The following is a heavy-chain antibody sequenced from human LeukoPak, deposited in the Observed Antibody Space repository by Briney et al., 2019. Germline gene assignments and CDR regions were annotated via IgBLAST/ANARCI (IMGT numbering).Heavy chain of an antibody. CDR1: GFTFDDYA. Sequence: TGGSLRLSCAASGFTFDDYAMHWVRQAPGKGLEWVSGISWNSGSIGYADSVKGRFTISRDNAKNSLYLQMNSLGAEDTALYYCAKDIRAGDWGAFDIWGQGTMVTVSS. J-gene: IGHJ3*02. D-gene: IGHD3-16*01. CDR3: AKDIRAGDWGAFDI. V-gene: IGHV3-9*01. CDR2: ISWNSGSI.